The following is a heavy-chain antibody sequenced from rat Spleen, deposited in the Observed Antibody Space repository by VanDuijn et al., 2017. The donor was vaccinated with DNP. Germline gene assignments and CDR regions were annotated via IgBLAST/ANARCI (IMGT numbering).Heavy chain of an antibody. Sequence: EVKLIESGGGLVQPGGSLKLSCVASGFTFNNYWMTWIRQAPGKGLEWVASITNAGGSTYYPDSVKGRLTVSRDSAKSTLYLQMNSLRSEDTATYYCTRINYGGYPSYAMDAWGQGTSVTVSS. D-gene: IGHD1-11*01. CDR1: GFTFNNYW. V-gene: IGHV5-31*01. CDR3: TRINYGGYPSYAMDA. CDR2: ITNAGGST. J-gene: IGHJ4*01.